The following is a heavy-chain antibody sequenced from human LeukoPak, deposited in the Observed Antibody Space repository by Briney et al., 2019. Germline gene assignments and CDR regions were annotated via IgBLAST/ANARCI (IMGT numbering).Heavy chain of an antibody. V-gene: IGHV4-34*01. D-gene: IGHD3-9*01. J-gene: IGHJ5*02. CDR1: GGSFSGYY. CDR3: ARGPWGDILTGRTFDP. CDR2: INHSGST. Sequence: KSSETLSLTCAVYGGSFSGYYWSWIRQPPGKGLEWIGEINHSGSTNYNPSLKSRVTISVDTSKNQFSLKLSSVTAADTAVYYCARGPWGDILTGRTFDPWGQGTLVTVSS.